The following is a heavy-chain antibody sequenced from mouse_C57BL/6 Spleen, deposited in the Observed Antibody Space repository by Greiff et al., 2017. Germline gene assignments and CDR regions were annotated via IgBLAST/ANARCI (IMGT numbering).Heavy chain of an antibody. Sequence: SGASVKKSCKASGYTFTSYWITWVKQRPGQGLEWIGDIYPGSGCTNYNEKFKGTATLTVDTSSSTPYMQLSSLTSEDTAVYYCARWGDYYFDYWGQGTTLTVSS. CDR1: GYTFTSYW. CDR3: ARWGDYYFDY. CDR2: IYPGSGCT. V-gene: IGHV1-55*01. J-gene: IGHJ2*01.